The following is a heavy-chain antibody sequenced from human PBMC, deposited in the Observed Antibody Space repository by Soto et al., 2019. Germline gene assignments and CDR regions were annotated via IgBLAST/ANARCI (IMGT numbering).Heavy chain of an antibody. Sequence: EVQLVETGGGLIQPGGSLRLSCAASGFTVSSNYMSWVRQAPGKGLEWVSVIYSGGSTYYADSVKGRFTISRDNSKNTLYLQMNGLRAEDTAVYYCARVMGIAAAGTYYFDYWGQGTLVTVSS. CDR3: ARVMGIAAAGTYYFDY. D-gene: IGHD6-13*01. CDR1: GFTVSSNY. CDR2: IYSGGST. J-gene: IGHJ4*02. V-gene: IGHV3-53*02.